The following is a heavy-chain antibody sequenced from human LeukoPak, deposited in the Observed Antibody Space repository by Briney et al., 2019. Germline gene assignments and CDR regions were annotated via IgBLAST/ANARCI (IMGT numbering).Heavy chain of an antibody. CDR2: ITSSSSTI. D-gene: IGHD2-15*01. J-gene: IGHJ4*02. V-gene: IGHV3-48*04. Sequence: GGSLRLSCAASGFTFTNYSMNWVRQAPGKGLEWVSYITSSSSTIYYADSVKGRITISRDNAKNSLYLQMNSLRAEDTAVYYCARDGYCSGGRCYLGVDYWGQGTLVTVSS. CDR3: ARDGYCSGGRCYLGVDY. CDR1: GFTFTNYS.